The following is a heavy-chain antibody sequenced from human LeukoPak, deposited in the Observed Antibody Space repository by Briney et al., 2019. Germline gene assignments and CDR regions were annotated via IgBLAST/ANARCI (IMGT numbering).Heavy chain of an antibody. CDR3: ARGLTYSSSQGLFDY. CDR2: INHSGST. J-gene: IGHJ4*02. D-gene: IGHD6-6*01. V-gene: IGHV4-34*01. CDR1: GGSFSGYY. Sequence: KSSETLSLTCAVYGGSFSGYYWSWIRQPPGKGLEWIGEINHSGSTNYNPSLKSRVTISVDTSKNQFSLKLSSVTAADTAVYYCARGLTYSSSQGLFDYWGQGTLVTVPS.